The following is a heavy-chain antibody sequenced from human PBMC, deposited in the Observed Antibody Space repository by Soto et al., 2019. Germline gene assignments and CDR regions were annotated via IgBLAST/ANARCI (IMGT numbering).Heavy chain of an antibody. Sequence: SETLSLTFNVSGGSISNYYWTWVRQSPEKGLEWIGYMYYNGNINYNPSLKSRVTISIDTSKNQFSLTLKSVPAADTAVYYCASGGNWFDPWGQGVLVTVSS. CDR1: GGSISNYY. D-gene: IGHD3-16*01. V-gene: IGHV4-59*01. CDR3: ASGGNWFDP. CDR2: MYYNGNI. J-gene: IGHJ5*02.